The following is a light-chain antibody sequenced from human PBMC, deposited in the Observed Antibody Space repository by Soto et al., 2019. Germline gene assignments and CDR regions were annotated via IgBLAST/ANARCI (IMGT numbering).Light chain of an antibody. V-gene: IGKV3-20*01. CDR3: QQYGSSPGWT. CDR2: GAS. CDR1: QSVSSSY. J-gene: IGKJ1*01. Sequence: EIVLTQSPGTLSLSPGERATLSCRASQSVSSSYLAWYQQKPGQAPRLLIYGASSRATGIPDRFSGSGSGTDFTLPISRLEHEDFAVYYCQQYGSSPGWTFGQGTKVEIK.